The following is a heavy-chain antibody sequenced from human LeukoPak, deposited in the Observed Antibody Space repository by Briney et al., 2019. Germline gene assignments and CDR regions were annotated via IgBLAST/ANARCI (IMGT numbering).Heavy chain of an antibody. V-gene: IGHV1-24*01. CDR2: FDPEDGET. J-gene: IGHJ4*02. CDR3: ARVKVSARPYDYVWGSYRRRLYYFDY. Sequence: ASVKVSCKVSGYTLTELSMHWVRQAPGKGLEWMGGFDPEDGETIYAQKFQGRVTMTEDTSTDTAYMELSSLRSEDTAVYYCARVKVSARPYDYVWGSYRRRLYYFDYWGQGTLVTVSS. CDR1: GYTLTELS. D-gene: IGHD3-16*02.